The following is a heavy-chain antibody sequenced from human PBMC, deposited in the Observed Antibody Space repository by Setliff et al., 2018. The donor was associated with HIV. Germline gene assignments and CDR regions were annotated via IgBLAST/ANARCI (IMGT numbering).Heavy chain of an antibody. V-gene: IGHV4-28*02. CDR1: GYSISTNEW. D-gene: IGHD4-4*01. CDR2: ISNSGKI. J-gene: IGHJ3*02. Sequence: TLSLTCAVSGYSISTNEWWGWIRQPPGKGLAWIGYISNSGKIYYDPSRNSRVTLSADTSKNQLSLKLTSVTAEDTGVYYCARTVPHSAAQDAFDIWGQGTVVTVSS. CDR3: ARTVPHSAAQDAFDI.